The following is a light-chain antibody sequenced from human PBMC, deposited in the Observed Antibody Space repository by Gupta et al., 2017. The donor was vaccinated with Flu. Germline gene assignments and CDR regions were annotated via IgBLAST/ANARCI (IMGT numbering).Light chain of an antibody. CDR3: QQYSNLPWT. CDR2: GAS. CDR1: QSVSSSY. V-gene: IGKV3-20*01. J-gene: IGKJ1*01. Sequence: EFVLTRSPATRSLSPGERATLSCRASQSVSSSYVAWYQQQPGLAPRLLIYGASGSAAALPGRFSGSGGANDFTLTISRLDAEDFAVYHCQQYSNLPWTFGQGTKVEIK.